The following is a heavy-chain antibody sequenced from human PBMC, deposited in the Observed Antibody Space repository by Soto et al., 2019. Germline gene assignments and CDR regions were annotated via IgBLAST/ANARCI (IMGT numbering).Heavy chain of an antibody. CDR1: GGSFSGYY. CDR3: ARGVITIFGVVKYYFDY. Sequence: PSETLSLTYAVYGGSFSGYYWSWIRQPPGKGLEWIGEINHSGSTNYNPSLKSRVTISVDTSKNQFSLKLSSVTAADTAVYYCARGVITIFGVVKYYFDYWGQGTLVTVSS. J-gene: IGHJ4*02. D-gene: IGHD3-3*01. V-gene: IGHV4-34*01. CDR2: INHSGST.